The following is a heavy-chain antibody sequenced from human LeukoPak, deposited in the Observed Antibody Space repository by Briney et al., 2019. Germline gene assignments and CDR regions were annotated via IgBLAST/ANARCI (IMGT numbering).Heavy chain of an antibody. D-gene: IGHD6-13*01. J-gene: IGHJ4*02. Sequence: GASLRLSCAASGFTFGRYAMSWVRQAPGKGLEWVSAISKSGDRTYYADSVKGRFTISRDNSKDTLYLRMNSLRAEDTALYYCASPLSSNWYNYWGQGTLVTVSS. CDR1: GFTFGRYA. CDR3: ASPLSSNWYNY. V-gene: IGHV3-23*01. CDR2: ISKSGDRT.